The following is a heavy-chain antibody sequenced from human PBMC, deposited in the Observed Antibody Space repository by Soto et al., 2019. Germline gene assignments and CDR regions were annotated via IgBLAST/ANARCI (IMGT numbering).Heavy chain of an antibody. Sequence: EVQLVESGGGLVQPGGSLRLSCAASGFTVSSNYMSWVRQAPGKGVEWVSVIYSGGSTYYADSVKGRFTISRDNSKNTLYLQMNSLRAEDTAVYYCARSIGYSYGYGFDYWGQGTLVTVSS. V-gene: IGHV3-66*01. CDR3: ARSIGYSYGYGFDY. CDR2: IYSGGST. J-gene: IGHJ4*02. CDR1: GFTVSSNY. D-gene: IGHD5-18*01.